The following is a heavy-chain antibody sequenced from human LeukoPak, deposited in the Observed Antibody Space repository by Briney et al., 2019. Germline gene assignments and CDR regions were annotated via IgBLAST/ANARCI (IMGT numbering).Heavy chain of an antibody. V-gene: IGHV1-2*02. J-gene: IGHJ4*02. CDR3: ARHTYCGSNCYFTFDY. CDR2: IKPDSGES. D-gene: IGHD2-21*02. Sequence: SVNVSCQTCLWTFATYFMHGVGQAPGHGREGVGDIKPDSGESNYAQKFRGRVTMTRDTSISTAYIELSGLTSDDTAIYYCARHTYCGSNCYFTFDYWGQGTLVTVSS. CDR1: LWTFATYF.